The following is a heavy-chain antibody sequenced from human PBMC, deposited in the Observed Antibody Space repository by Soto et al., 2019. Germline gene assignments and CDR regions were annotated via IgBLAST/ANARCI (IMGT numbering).Heavy chain of an antibody. CDR2: ISWNSGSI. D-gene: IGHD6-13*01. J-gene: IGHJ3*02. CDR3: AKDRVAAAQRGAFDI. V-gene: IGHV3-9*01. Sequence: EVQLVESGGGLVQPGRSLRLSCAASGFTFDDYAMHWVRHAPGKGLEWVSGISWNSGSIGYADSVKGRFTIYRDNAKNSLYLQMNSLRAEDTALYYCAKDRVAAAQRGAFDIWGQGTMVTVSS. CDR1: GFTFDDYA.